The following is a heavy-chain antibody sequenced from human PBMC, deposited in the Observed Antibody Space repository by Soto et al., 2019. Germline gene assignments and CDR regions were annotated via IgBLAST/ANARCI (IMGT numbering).Heavy chain of an antibody. CDR1: GGTFTSHA. CDR2: IIPFFKAT. D-gene: IGHD3-10*01. CDR3: AGDVTVSYYDSTYYYYAMDV. J-gene: IGHJ6*02. V-gene: IGHV1-69*01. Sequence: QVQLVQSGAEVKMPESSVQVSCKASGGTFTSHAISWVRQAPGQGLEWMGVIIPFFKATNYAQKFQGRVTITADDSMTTVYMDLYSLTSDDTAIYYCAGDVTVSYYDSTYYYYAMDVWGQGTTVTVSS.